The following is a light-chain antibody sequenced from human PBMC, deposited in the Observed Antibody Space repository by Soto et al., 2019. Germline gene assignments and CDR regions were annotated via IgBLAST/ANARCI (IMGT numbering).Light chain of an antibody. Sequence: DIKMTQSPSTLSASVGDRVTITCRASQSLSDWLAWYQQKPGKAPKLLIYKVSFLESGVPLRFSGSGSGTEFTLTISSLQPDDFATYYCQQYSRYPWTFGQGTKV. V-gene: IGKV1-5*03. CDR2: KVS. J-gene: IGKJ1*01. CDR1: QSLSDW. CDR3: QQYSRYPWT.